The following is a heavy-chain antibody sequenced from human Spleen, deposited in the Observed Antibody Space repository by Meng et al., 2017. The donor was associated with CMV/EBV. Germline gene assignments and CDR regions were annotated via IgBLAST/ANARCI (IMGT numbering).Heavy chain of an antibody. CDR3: VKTVSVAGLYDY. J-gene: IGHJ4*02. CDR1: GYPFTDYS. V-gene: IGHV1-2*02. CDR2: INPNSGGT. D-gene: IGHD6-19*01. Sequence: SCKPSGYPFTDYSMHWVRQAPGQGLEWLGLINPNSGGTNYAQKFQGRVTLTRDTSISTAYMDLSRLTSDDTALYYCVKTVSVAGLYDYWGQGTLVTVSS.